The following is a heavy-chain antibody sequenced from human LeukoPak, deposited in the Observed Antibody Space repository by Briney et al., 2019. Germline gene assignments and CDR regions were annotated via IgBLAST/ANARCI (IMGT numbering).Heavy chain of an antibody. J-gene: IGHJ4*02. D-gene: IGHD3-16*02. CDR3: ASPRLDYVWGTYLDY. CDR1: GFTFNRYW. Sequence: PWGSLRLSCAASGFTFNRYWMHWVRQVPGKGLEWVSRISTDGSTTTYADSVKGRFTISRDNAKDTLYLQMNSLRAEDTAVYYCASPRLDYVWGTYLDYWGQGSLVTVSS. CDR2: ISTDGSTT. V-gene: IGHV3-74*01.